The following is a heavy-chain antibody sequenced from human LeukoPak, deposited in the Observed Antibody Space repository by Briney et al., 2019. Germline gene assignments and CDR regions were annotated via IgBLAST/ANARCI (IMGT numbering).Heavy chain of an antibody. V-gene: IGHV4-34*01. CDR1: GGSFSGYY. D-gene: IGHD1-7*01. J-gene: IGHJ4*02. CDR3: ARGGGVRTGTVDY. Sequence: ASETLSLTCAVYGGSFSGYYWSWVRQPPGKGLEWIGEINHSGSTNYNPSLKSRVTISVDTSKNQFSLKLSSVTAADTAVYYCARGGGVRTGTVDYWGQGTLVTVSS. CDR2: INHSGST.